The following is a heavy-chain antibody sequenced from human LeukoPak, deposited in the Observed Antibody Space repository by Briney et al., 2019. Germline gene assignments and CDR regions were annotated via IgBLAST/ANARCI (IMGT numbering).Heavy chain of an antibody. Sequence: PGGFLRLSCAASGFTFSTYTMNGVRQAPGKGLEWVSSISSGSGYIYYADSVKGRFTIYRDNAKNSLSQQMNSLRADDTSLYYCARPNTGTAFDMWGQGTMLTVPS. V-gene: IGHV3-21*01. D-gene: IGHD1-14*01. CDR2: ISSGSGYI. J-gene: IGHJ3*02. CDR3: ARPNTGTAFDM. CDR1: GFTFSTYT.